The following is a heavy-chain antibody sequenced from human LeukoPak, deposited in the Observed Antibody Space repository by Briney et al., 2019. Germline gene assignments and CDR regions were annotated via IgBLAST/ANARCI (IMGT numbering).Heavy chain of an antibody. Sequence: GGSLRLSCAASGFTFSSYGMNWVRQAPGKGLEWVSSISSSGTYIYFADSVKGRFTISRDNAKNSLYLQMNSLRAEDTALYYCAREQSYSEEIVVVNPPFDYWGQGTLVTISS. V-gene: IGHV3-21*01. CDR2: ISSSGTYI. J-gene: IGHJ4*02. CDR3: AREQSYSEEIVVVNPPFDY. CDR1: GFTFSSYG. D-gene: IGHD2-21*01.